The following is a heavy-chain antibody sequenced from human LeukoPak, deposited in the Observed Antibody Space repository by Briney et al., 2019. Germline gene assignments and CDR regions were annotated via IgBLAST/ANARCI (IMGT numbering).Heavy chain of an antibody. CDR2: INWNGGGR. Sequence: GGSLRLSCAASGFNFDDYVMTWVRQAPGKGLEWVSGINWNGGGRGYADSVKGRFTISRDNAKNSLYLQMNSLRAEDTAVYYCASLGEQWLVSFAYFDYWGQGTLVTVSS. V-gene: IGHV3-20*04. J-gene: IGHJ4*02. D-gene: IGHD6-19*01. CDR1: GFNFDDYV. CDR3: ASLGEQWLVSFAYFDY.